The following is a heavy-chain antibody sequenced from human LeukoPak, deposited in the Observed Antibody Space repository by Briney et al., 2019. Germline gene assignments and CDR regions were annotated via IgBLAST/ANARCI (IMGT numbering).Heavy chain of an antibody. Sequence: GGSLRLSCAASGFTFDDYAMHWVRQAPGKGLEWVSGISWNSGSIGYADSVKGRFTISRDNAKNSLYLQMNSLRAEDTALYYCAKGAYCGGDCYLGVGWFDPWGQGTLVTVSS. D-gene: IGHD2-21*02. CDR3: AKGAYCGGDCYLGVGWFDP. CDR2: ISWNSGSI. CDR1: GFTFDDYA. J-gene: IGHJ5*02. V-gene: IGHV3-9*01.